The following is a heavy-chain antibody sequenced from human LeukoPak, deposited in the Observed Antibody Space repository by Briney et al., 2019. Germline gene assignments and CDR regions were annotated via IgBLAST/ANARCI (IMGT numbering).Heavy chain of an antibody. V-gene: IGHV3-9*01. CDR3: IKDLRLDLHLDTIEI. CDR1: GFTFDDYA. Sequence: GGSLRLSCAASGFTFDDYAMHWVRQAPGKGLEWVSSISWDSGHSVHADAVQGLFTISRDNAENSLYLQMNNLRHEDTALYYCIKDLRLDLHLDTIEIWGQGTMFTVSS. CDR2: ISWDSGHS. D-gene: IGHD1-7*01. J-gene: IGHJ3*02.